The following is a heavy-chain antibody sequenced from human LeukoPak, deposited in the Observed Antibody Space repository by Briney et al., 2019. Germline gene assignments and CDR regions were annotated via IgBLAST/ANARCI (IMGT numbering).Heavy chain of an antibody. CDR1: GGSFSDYY. CDR3: ARVSSSGWLEDLFDY. CDR2: INHRGST. J-gene: IGHJ4*02. V-gene: IGHV4-34*01. D-gene: IGHD6-19*01. Sequence: SETLSLTCAVYGGSFSDYYWSWIRQPPGKGLEWIGVINHRGSTNYNPSLKSRVTISVDTSKNQFSLKLSSVTAADTAVYYCARVSSSGWLEDLFDYWGQGTLVTVSS.